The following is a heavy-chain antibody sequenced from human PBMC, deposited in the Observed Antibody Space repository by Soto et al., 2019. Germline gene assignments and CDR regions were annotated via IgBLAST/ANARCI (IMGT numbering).Heavy chain of an antibody. CDR1: GLTFSSYS. V-gene: IGHV3-48*02. CDR3: AIIAYGSGTYFSAY. D-gene: IGHD3-10*01. Sequence: GGSLRLSCAASGLTFSSYSLNWVRQAPGKGLDWISYISGSSTTIHYADSVKGRFTISRDNARNSLYLQLNSLRDEDTAVYYCAIIAYGSGTYFSAYWGQGTLVTVSS. CDR2: ISGSSTTI. J-gene: IGHJ4*02.